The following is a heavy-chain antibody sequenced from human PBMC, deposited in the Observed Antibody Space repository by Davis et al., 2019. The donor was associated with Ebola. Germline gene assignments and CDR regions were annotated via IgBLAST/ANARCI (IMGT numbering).Heavy chain of an antibody. V-gene: IGHV1-2*05. Sequence: ASVKVSCKASGGTFSSYAISWVRQAPGQGLEWMGRINPHSGATKYAQRFQGRVTMTRDTSISTAYMELSGLRSDATGVYYCARGVGYKYGIIDYWGQGTLVSVSS. D-gene: IGHD5-18*01. CDR3: ARGVGYKYGIIDY. CDR2: INPHSGAT. CDR1: GGTFSSYA. J-gene: IGHJ4*02.